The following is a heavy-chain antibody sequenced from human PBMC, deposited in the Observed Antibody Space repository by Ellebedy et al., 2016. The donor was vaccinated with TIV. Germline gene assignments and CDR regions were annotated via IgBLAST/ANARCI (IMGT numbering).Heavy chain of an antibody. V-gene: IGHV3-66*01. CDR2: IYSGGST. CDR3: TMAWGAPLCDN. J-gene: IGHJ4*02. D-gene: IGHD1-26*01. Sequence: GESLKISCAASGFTVSSKYMRWVRQAPGKGLEWVSVIYSGGSTYYADSVKGRFTISRDNSKNTLYLQMNSLRDEDTAVYYCTMAWGAPLCDNWGQGTLVTVSS. CDR1: GFTVSSKY.